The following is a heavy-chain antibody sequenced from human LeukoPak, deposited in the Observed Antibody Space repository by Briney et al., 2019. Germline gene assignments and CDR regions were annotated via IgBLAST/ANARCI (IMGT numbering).Heavy chain of an antibody. CDR3: ARDFGWREHAFGI. Sequence: ASVKVSCKASGYTFTAHYMHWVRQAPGQGLEWMGWINPNTGGTHYAQKFQGRVTMTGDTSVSTVYMELNRLRSDDMAVYYCARDFGWREHAFGIWGQGTMVTVSS. CDR2: INPNTGGT. V-gene: IGHV1-2*02. D-gene: IGHD3-9*01. CDR1: GYTFTAHY. J-gene: IGHJ3*02.